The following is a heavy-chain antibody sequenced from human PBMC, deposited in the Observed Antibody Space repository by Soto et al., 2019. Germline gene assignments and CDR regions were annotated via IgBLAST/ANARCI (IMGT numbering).Heavy chain of an antibody. Sequence: ASVKPSCKASGYTFTSYALHWVRQAPEQRLEWMGWINAGNGNTKYSQKFQGRVTITRDTSASTAYMELSSLRSEDTAVYYCAREPPPPDLAGSFDIWGQGTMVTVSS. V-gene: IGHV1-3*01. CDR1: GYTFTSYA. CDR2: INAGNGNT. J-gene: IGHJ3*02. CDR3: AREPPPPDLAGSFDI. D-gene: IGHD2-21*02.